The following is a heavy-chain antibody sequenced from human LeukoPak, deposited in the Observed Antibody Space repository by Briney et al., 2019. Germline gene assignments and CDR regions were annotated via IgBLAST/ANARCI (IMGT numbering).Heavy chain of an antibody. Sequence: PGRSLRLSCAASGFTFSSYGMHWVRQAPGKGLEWVAVISYDGSNKYYADSVKGRFTISRDNSKNTLYLQMNSLRAEDTAVYYCAKDLVRHGWKSPDFDYWGQGTLVTVSS. CDR1: GFTFSSYG. J-gene: IGHJ4*02. V-gene: IGHV3-30*18. CDR3: AKDLVRHGWKSPDFDY. D-gene: IGHD1-1*01. CDR2: ISYDGSNK.